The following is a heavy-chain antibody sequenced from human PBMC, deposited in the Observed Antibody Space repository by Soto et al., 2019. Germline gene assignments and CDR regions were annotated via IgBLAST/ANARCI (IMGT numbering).Heavy chain of an antibody. J-gene: IGHJ5*01. CDR1: GDYIHVGGYY. CDR2: IYYTGKT. Sequence: SETLSLTCSVSGDYIHVGGYYWTWIRQRPGKGLEWMGYIYYTGKTYYNPSLESRLTMSVDRSKNQFSLRLTSVTAADTAVYFCGRDLTSNANCIDSWGQGTLVTVSS. CDR3: GRDLTSNANCIDS. V-gene: IGHV4-30-4*01. D-gene: IGHD2-2*01.